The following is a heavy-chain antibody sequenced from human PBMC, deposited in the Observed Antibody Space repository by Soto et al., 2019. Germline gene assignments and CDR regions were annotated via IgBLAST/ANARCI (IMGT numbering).Heavy chain of an antibody. CDR1: GGSIISNYW. J-gene: IGHJ4*02. Sequence: SETLSLTCAVSGGSIISNYWWAWIRQSPGEGLVWIGSIYHSGTTYYNPSLESRVIISVDTSESRFALRLTSVTAADSAVYYCAKPPHYDFWSGYSHYFDYWGQGTQVTVSS. CDR2: IYHSGTT. V-gene: IGHV4-38-2*01. D-gene: IGHD3-3*01. CDR3: AKPPHYDFWSGYSHYFDY.